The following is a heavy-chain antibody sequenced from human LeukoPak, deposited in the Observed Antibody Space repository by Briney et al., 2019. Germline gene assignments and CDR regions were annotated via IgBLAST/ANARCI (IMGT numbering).Heavy chain of an antibody. J-gene: IGHJ4*02. D-gene: IGHD3-22*01. Sequence: GGSLRLSCAASGFTFSSYAMSWVRQAPGKGLEWVSAISGSGGSTYYADSVKGRFTISRDNSKNTLYLQMNSLRAEDTAVYYCAKGRDITMIVVVFDCWGQGTLVTVFS. CDR1: GFTFSSYA. V-gene: IGHV3-23*01. CDR2: ISGSGGST. CDR3: AKGRDITMIVVVFDC.